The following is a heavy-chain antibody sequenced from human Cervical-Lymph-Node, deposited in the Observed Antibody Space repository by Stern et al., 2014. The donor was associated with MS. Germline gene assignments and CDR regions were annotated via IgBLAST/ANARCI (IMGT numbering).Heavy chain of an antibody. V-gene: IGHV5-51*01. J-gene: IGHJ4*02. Sequence: EMQLVESGAELIRPGESLKISCKGSGYKFSIYWIASVRQMPGKGLEWMGIIYPGDHETRYSPSFLGQVTMSADKSTSTAYLQWSSLNASDTAMYFCARQTTAWASDVWGQGTLVTVSS. D-gene: IGHD1-14*01. CDR2: IYPGDHET. CDR1: GYKFSIYW. CDR3: ARQTTAWASDV.